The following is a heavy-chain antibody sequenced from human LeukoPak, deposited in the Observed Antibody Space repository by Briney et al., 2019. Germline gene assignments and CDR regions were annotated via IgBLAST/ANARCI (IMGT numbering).Heavy chain of an antibody. CDR3: ARGGLFRYGGTSGDY. CDR2: INQHGSEG. Sequence: GGSLRLSCEASGFTFSTYWMTWVRQAPGKGLEWVANINQHGSEGYYVDSVKGRFIISRDNAKNSLYLHMSSLRGDDMAVYYCARGGLFRYGGTSGDYWGQGTLVTVSS. CDR1: GFTFSTYW. D-gene: IGHD4/OR15-4a*01. J-gene: IGHJ4*02. V-gene: IGHV3-7*01.